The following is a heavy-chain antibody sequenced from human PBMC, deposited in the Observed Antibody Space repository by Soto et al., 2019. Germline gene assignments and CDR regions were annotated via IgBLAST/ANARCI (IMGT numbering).Heavy chain of an antibody. V-gene: IGHV3-30-3*01. CDR1: GFTFSSYA. CDR3: ARDSLAAAGHDY. J-gene: IGHJ4*02. D-gene: IGHD6-13*01. CDR2: ISYDGSNK. Sequence: GGSLRLSCAASGFTFSSYAMHWVRQAPGKGLEWVAVISYDGSNKYYADSVKGRFTISRDNSKNTLYLQMNSLRAEDTAVYYCARDSLAAAGHDYWGQGTLVTVSS.